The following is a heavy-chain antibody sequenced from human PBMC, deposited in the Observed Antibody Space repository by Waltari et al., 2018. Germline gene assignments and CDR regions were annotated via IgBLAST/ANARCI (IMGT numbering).Heavy chain of an antibody. Sequence: HVQLQQPRPGLVKPSQTPPLTCAISGASVPSHTATCSWIRQAPSRGLEWLGRTYYRSRWYNDYAVSVKSRMTINPDTSKNQFSLQLNSVTPEDTAVYYCARGPLFGSWGQGTLVTVSS. CDR2: TYYRSRWYN. V-gene: IGHV6-1*01. CDR1: GASVPSHTAT. CDR3: ARGPLFGS. J-gene: IGHJ4*02.